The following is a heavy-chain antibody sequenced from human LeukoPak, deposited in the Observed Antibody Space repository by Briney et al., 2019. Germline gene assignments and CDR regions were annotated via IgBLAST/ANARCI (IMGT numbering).Heavy chain of an antibody. CDR1: GYTFTSYG. CDR2: ISAYNGNT. D-gene: IGHD2-8*01. CDR3: ARVGRGVPVYYYYMDV. Sequence: GASVKVSCKASGYTFTSYGISWVRQAPGQGLEWMGWISAYNGNTNYAQKLQGRVTMTTDTSTSTAYMELRSLRSDDTAVYYCARVGRGVPVYYYYMDVWGKGTTVTISS. V-gene: IGHV1-18*01. J-gene: IGHJ6*03.